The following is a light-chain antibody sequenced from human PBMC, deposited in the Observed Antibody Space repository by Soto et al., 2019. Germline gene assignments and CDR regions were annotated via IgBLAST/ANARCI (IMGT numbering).Light chain of an antibody. V-gene: IGKV3-20*01. CDR3: QQYGHSPWT. J-gene: IGKJ1*01. Sequence: EIVLTQSPGTLSLSPGERATLSCRSSQSVSSSYLAWYQQKPGQAPRLLIYAASSRAAGIPDRFSGSGSETDFTLTISRLEPEDFAVYYCQQYGHSPWTFGQGTKVDIK. CDR1: QSVSSSY. CDR2: AAS.